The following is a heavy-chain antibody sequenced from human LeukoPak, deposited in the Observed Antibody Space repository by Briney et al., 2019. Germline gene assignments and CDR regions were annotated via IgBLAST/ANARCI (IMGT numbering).Heavy chain of an antibody. J-gene: IGHJ4*02. Sequence: SETLSLTCAVYGGSFSGYYWSGIRQPPGKGLEWIGEINHSGSTNYNPSLKSRVTISVDTSKNQFSLKLSSVTAADTAVYYCAREGYPRSYFDYWGQGTLVTVSS. CDR1: GGSFSGYY. V-gene: IGHV4-34*01. CDR2: INHSGST. D-gene: IGHD5-18*01. CDR3: AREGYPRSYFDY.